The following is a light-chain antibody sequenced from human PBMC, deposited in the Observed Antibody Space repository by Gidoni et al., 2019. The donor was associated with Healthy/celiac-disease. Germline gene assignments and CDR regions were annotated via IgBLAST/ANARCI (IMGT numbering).Light chain of an antibody. CDR3: QQYGSSPLLLT. Sequence: EIVLTQSPGPLSLSPGERATLSCRASQSVSSSYLAWYQQKPGQARRLLIYGASSRATGIPDRFSGSWSGTDFTLTISRLEPEEFAVYYCQQYGSSPLLLTFXGXTKVEIK. CDR2: GAS. CDR1: QSVSSSY. J-gene: IGKJ4*01. V-gene: IGKV3-20*01.